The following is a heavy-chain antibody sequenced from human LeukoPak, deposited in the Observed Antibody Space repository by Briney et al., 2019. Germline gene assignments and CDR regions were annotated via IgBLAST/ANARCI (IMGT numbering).Heavy chain of an antibody. CDR3: AKSWSGYYHYYMDV. CDR1: GFSFRTYA. V-gene: IGHV3-30*02. CDR2: IGNDGTNR. J-gene: IGHJ6*03. Sequence: PGGSLRLSCAASGFSFRTYAMHWVRQAPGKGLEWVASIGNDGTNRNNVDSVKGRFTISRDNSKNTVFLQMDSLRPEDTTIYYCAKSWSGYYHYYMDVWGTGTTVTVSS. D-gene: IGHD3-3*01.